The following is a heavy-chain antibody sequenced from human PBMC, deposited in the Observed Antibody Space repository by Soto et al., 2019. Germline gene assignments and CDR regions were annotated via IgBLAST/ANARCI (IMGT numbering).Heavy chain of an antibody. CDR1: GGSISSYY. V-gene: IGHV4-59*08. Sequence: SETLSLTCTVSGGSISSYYWSWIRQPPGKGLEWIGYIYYSGSTNYNPSLKSRVTISVDTSKNQFSLKLSSVTAADTAVYYCARRGSVRYCSSTSCYAERAYYYYYYMDVWGKGTTVT. CDR3: ARRGSVRYCSSTSCYAERAYYYYYYMDV. CDR2: IYYSGST. D-gene: IGHD2-2*01. J-gene: IGHJ6*03.